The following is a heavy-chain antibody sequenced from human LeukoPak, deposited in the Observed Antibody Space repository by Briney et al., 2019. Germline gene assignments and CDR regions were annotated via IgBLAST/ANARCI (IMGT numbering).Heavy chain of an antibody. D-gene: IGHD3-16*01. CDR2: IWSDGSNK. J-gene: IGHJ4*02. CDR1: GFTFSNYG. CDR3: AKGGGGNQDFDY. Sequence: PGGSLRLSCEAAGFTFSNYGMHWVRQAPGKGLEWVAVIWSDGSNKYYADSVKGRFTISRDNSKNTLYVQVNSLRVEDTALYYCAKGGGGNQDFDYWGQGTLVTVSS. V-gene: IGHV3-30*02.